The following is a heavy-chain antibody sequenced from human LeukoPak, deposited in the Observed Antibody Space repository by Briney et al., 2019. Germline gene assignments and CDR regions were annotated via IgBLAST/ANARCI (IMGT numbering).Heavy chain of an antibody. V-gene: IGHV3-48*03. CDR1: GFTFSSYE. Sequence: GGSLRLSCAASGFTFSSYEMNWVRQAPGKGLEWVSYISSSGSTIYYADSVKGRFTISRDNAKNSLYLKINSLRAEDTAVYYCARDNPLYSSGWSLFGAFDIWGQGTMVTVSS. D-gene: IGHD6-19*01. CDR2: ISSSGSTI. J-gene: IGHJ3*02. CDR3: ARDNPLYSSGWSLFGAFDI.